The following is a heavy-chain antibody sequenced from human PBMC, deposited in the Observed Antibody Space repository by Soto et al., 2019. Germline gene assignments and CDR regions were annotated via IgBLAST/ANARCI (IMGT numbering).Heavy chain of an antibody. CDR1: GFTVSSNY. J-gene: IGHJ6*03. D-gene: IGHD6-13*01. V-gene: IGHV3-66*01. Sequence: GGSLRLSCAASGFTVSSNYMSWVRQAPGKGLEWVSFIYSGGSTYYADSVKGRFTISRDNSKNTLYLQMNSLRAEDTAVYYCARASRYSRDYFYYMDVWGKGTTVTISS. CDR3: ARASRYSRDYFYYMDV. CDR2: IYSGGST.